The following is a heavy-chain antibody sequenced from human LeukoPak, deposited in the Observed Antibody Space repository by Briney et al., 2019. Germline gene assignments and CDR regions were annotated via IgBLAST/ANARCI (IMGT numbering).Heavy chain of an antibody. V-gene: IGHV4-59*11. CDR1: GDSIGSHY. CDR3: ARDYYDSRGEAFDI. J-gene: IGHJ3*02. Sequence: NTSETLPLTCTVSGDSIGSHYWSWIRQPPGKGLEWIGYIFYVGSTNYNPSLKSRVTISVDTSKNQFSLKLNSVTAADTAVYYCARDYYDSRGEAFDIWGQGTMVTVSS. D-gene: IGHD3-22*01. CDR2: IFYVGST.